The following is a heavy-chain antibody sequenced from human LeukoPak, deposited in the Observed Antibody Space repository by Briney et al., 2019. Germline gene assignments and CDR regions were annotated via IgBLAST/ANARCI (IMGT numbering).Heavy chain of an antibody. CDR2: IIPILGIA. CDR1: GGTFSSYT. J-gene: IGHJ3*02. Sequence: SVEVSCKASGGTFSSYTISWVRQAPGQGLEWMGRIIPILGIANYAQKFQGRVTITADKSTSTAYMELSSLRSEDTAVYYCARPTNWGYAFDIWGQGTMVTVSS. V-gene: IGHV1-69*02. D-gene: IGHD7-27*01. CDR3: ARPTNWGYAFDI.